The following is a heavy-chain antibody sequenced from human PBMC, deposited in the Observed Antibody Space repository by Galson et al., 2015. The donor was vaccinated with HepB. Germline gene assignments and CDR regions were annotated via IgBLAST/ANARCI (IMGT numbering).Heavy chain of an antibody. CDR2: IGSKANNYAT. V-gene: IGHV3-73*01. Sequence: SLRLSCAGSGFTFSRSAMHWVGQASGKGLEWVGRIGSKANNYATAYTTSVKGRFTISRDDSKNTAYLQMNRVTTEDTAVYYCTSLGDLSGYSSRWGQGTLVTVSS. J-gene: IGHJ4*02. D-gene: IGHD4-11*01. CDR1: GFTFSRSA. CDR3: TSLGDLSGYSSR.